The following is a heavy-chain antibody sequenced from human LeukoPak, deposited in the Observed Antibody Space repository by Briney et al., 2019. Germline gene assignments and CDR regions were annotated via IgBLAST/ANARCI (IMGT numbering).Heavy chain of an antibody. D-gene: IGHD1-26*01. Sequence: GASVKVSCKASGYTFTGYYMHWVRQAPGQGLEWMGWINPNSGDTNYAQKFQGRVTMTRDTSISTAYMGLSRLRSDDTAVYYCARVGYSGSFYYYYYYMDVWGKGTTVTVSS. CDR1: GYTFTGYY. CDR3: ARVGYSGSFYYYYYYMDV. V-gene: IGHV1-2*02. CDR2: INPNSGDT. J-gene: IGHJ6*03.